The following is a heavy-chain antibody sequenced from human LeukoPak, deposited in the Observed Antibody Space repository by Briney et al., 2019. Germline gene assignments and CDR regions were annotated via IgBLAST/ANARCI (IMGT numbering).Heavy chain of an antibody. D-gene: IGHD4-17*01. CDR3: ARFYGDYSLDY. V-gene: IGHV3-53*01. CDR2: IYKGDST. J-gene: IGHJ4*02. CDR1: GFIFSSYS. Sequence: PGGSLRLSCAASGFIFSSYSMAWVRQTPGKGLEWVSVIYKGDSTYYADSVKGRFTISRDNSKNTLYLQMNSLRAEDTAVYYCARFYGDYSLDYWGQGTLVTVSS.